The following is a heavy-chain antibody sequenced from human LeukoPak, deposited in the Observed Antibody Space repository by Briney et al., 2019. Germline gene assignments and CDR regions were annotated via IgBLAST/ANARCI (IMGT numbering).Heavy chain of an antibody. J-gene: IGHJ4*02. D-gene: IGHD3-16*01. CDR3: ARHIDVGGGPFDY. Sequence: SETLSLTCTVSGGSISSSSYYWGWIRQPPGKGLEWIGSIYYSGSTYYNPSLKSRVTISVDTSKNQFSLKLSSVTAADTAVYYCARHIDVGGGPFDYWGQGTLVTVSS. CDR2: IYYSGST. CDR1: GGSISSSSYY. V-gene: IGHV4-39*01.